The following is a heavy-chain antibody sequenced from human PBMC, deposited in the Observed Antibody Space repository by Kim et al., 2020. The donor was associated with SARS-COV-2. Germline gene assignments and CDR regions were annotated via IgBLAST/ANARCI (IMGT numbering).Heavy chain of an antibody. CDR3: ARGAAYYYGMDV. J-gene: IGHJ6*02. V-gene: IGHV3-13*01. Sequence: YYPGSVKGRFTISRENAKNSLYLQMNSLRAGDTAVYYCARGAAYYYGMDVWGQGTTVTVSS.